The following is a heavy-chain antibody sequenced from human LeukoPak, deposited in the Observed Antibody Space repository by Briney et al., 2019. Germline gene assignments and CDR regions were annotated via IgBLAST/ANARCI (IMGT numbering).Heavy chain of an antibody. CDR1: GGTFSSYA. D-gene: IGHD4-17*01. V-gene: IGHV1-69*05. J-gene: IGHJ4*02. CDR2: IIPIFGTA. CDR3: VRVSYGDYVDY. Sequence: GASVKVSCKASGGTFSSYAISWVRQAPGQGLEWMGGIIPIFGTANYAQKFQGRVTITTDESTSTAYMELSSLRSEDTAGYYCVRVSYGDYVDYWVQGTLVTVSS.